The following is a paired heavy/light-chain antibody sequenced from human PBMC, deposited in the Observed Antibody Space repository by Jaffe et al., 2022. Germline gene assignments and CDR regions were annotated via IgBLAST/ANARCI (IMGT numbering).Light chain of an antibody. CDR2: DVN. V-gene: IGLV2-14*03. CDR1: SSDVGGYNY. CDR3: GSYSYTGTSHVL. J-gene: IGLJ2*01. Sequence: QSALTQPASVSGSPGQSITISCTGTSSDVGGYNYVSWYQQHPGKAPKLIIYDVNYRPSGISNRFSGSKSGNTASLTISGLQADDEADYYCGSYSYTGTSHVLFGGGTKVTVL.
Heavy chain of an antibody. CDR3: ARDRGGASSDY. D-gene: IGHD2-15*01. J-gene: IGHJ4*02. V-gene: IGHV4-38-2*02. CDR2: VRHGGTP. Sequence: QVQLQESGPGLVKPSETLSLTCAVSGDSIINDYHWGWVRQPPGRGLEWLASVRHGGTPNYNPSLKSRLTMSLDSSKNEFSLKLTSVTAADTAVYYCARDRGGASSDYWGQGTLVTVSS. CDR1: GDSIINDYH.